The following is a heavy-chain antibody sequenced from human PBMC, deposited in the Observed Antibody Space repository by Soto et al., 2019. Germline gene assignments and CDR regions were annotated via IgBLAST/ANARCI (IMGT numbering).Heavy chain of an antibody. V-gene: IGHV3-53*04. CDR1: GFTVSSNY. CDR2: IYSGGST. D-gene: IGHD3-22*01. CDR3: ARVPYYYDSSGLHPYYYYGMDV. J-gene: IGHJ6*02. Sequence: GGSLRLSCAASGFTVSSNYMRWVRQAPGKGLEWVSVIYSGGSTYYADSVKGRFTISRHNSKNTLYLQMNSLRAEDTAVYYCARVPYYYDSSGLHPYYYYGMDVWGQGT.